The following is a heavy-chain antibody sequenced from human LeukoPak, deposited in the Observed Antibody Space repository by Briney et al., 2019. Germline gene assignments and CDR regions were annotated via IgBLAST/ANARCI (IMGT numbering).Heavy chain of an antibody. Sequence: GGSLRLSCAASGFSFSDYYMSWIRQAPGKGLEWVSYISSSGSTIYYADSVKGRFTISRDNAKNSLYLQMNSLRAEDTAVYYCARDGTNYYDSSGYPNWFDPWGQGTLVTVSS. D-gene: IGHD3-22*01. CDR1: GFSFSDYY. J-gene: IGHJ5*02. CDR3: ARDGTNYYDSSGYPNWFDP. CDR2: ISSSGSTI. V-gene: IGHV3-11*04.